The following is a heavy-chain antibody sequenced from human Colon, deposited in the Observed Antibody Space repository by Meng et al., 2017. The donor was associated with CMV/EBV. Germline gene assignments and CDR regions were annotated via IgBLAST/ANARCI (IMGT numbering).Heavy chain of an antibody. D-gene: IGHD6-6*01. CDR1: GYTFTSYG. CDR3: AEARRDY. Sequence: ASVKVSCKASGYTFTSYGISWVRQAPGQGLEWMGWISAYNGNTNYAQKFQGRVTITADKSTSTAYMELSSLRSEDTAVYYCAEARRDYWGQGTLVTVSS. J-gene: IGHJ4*02. CDR2: ISAYNGNT. V-gene: IGHV1-18*01.